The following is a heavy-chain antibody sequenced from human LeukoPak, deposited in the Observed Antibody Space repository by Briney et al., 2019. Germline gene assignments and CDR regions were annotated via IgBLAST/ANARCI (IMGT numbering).Heavy chain of an antibody. J-gene: IGHJ4*02. CDR1: GYTFTMYG. D-gene: IGHD5-24*01. CDR2: ISPDSGRT. V-gene: IGHV1-2*02. CDR3: ARDTRSSYLQYYFDY. Sequence: ASVKVSCKASGYTFTMYGITWVRQAPGQGLEWIGWISPDSGRTGFAQKFQGRVTMTRDTSISTAYMELSRLGYDDTAVYYCARDTRSSYLQYYFDYWGQGTLVTVSS.